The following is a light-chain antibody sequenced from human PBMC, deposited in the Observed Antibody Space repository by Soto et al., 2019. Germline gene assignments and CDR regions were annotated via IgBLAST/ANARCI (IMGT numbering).Light chain of an antibody. V-gene: IGKV3-11*01. J-gene: IGKJ4*01. Sequence: ETVLTQSPATLSLSPGERATLSCRASQSVIRFLAWYQQKPGQAPKLLIYDTSNRAAGIPARFSGSGSGTYFTLTITTLEPEDFALYFCHQRSDWPPLTFGGGTKVEIK. CDR2: DTS. CDR3: HQRSDWPPLT. CDR1: QSVIRF.